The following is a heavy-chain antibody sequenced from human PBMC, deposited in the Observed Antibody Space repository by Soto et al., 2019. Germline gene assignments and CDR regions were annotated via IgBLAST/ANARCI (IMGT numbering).Heavy chain of an antibody. D-gene: IGHD6-6*01. CDR2: ISSNGIGT. CDR1: GCTFSSDA. J-gene: IGHJ6*03. V-gene: IGHV3-64*01. CDR3: ARRARADYYYMDV. Sequence: EVQLVESGGGLAQPGGSLRLSCAASGCTFSSDAMDWVRQAPWKGLEYVSGISSNGIGTYYASSVKGRFTISRDNSRDTVYLQMDSLRPEDMAVYYCARRARADYYYMDVWGKGTTVTVS.